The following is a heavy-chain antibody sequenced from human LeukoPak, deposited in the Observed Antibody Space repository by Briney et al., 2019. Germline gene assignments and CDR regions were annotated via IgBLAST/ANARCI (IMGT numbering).Heavy chain of an antibody. J-gene: IGHJ3*02. D-gene: IGHD3-3*01. CDR2: IYYSGST. CDR3: ARDGVRAWRAFDI. V-gene: IGHV4-59*01. Sequence: PSETPSLTCTVSGGSISSYYWSWIRQPPGKGLEWIGYIYYSGSTNYNPSLKSRVTISVDTSKNQFSLKLSSVTAADTAVYYCARDGVRAWRAFDIWGQGTMVTVSS. CDR1: GGSISSYY.